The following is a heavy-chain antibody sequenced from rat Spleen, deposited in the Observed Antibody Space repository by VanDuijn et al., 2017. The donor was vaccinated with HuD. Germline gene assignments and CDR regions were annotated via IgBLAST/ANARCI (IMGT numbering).Heavy chain of an antibody. D-gene: IGHD1-11*01. Sequence: EVQLVESGGGLVQPGRSLKLSCVASGFTFNNYWMTWIRQAPGKGLEWVASITNTGGSTYYPDSVKGRFTISRDNAKSTLYLQMNSLRSEDTATYYCTRDSPRFVYGNWYFDVWGPGTMVTVSS. CDR2: ITNTGGST. CDR3: TRDSPRFVYGNWYFDV. CDR1: GFTFNNYW. J-gene: IGHJ1*01. V-gene: IGHV5-31*01.